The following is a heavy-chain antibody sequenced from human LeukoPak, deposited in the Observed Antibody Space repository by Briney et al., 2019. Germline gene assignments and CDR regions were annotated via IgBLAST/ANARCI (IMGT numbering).Heavy chain of an antibody. V-gene: IGHV3-48*03. D-gene: IGHD6-6*01. CDR2: ISSSGSTI. Sequence: PGGSLRLSCAASGFTFSSYEMNWVRQAPGKGLEWVSYISSSGSTIYYADSVKGRFTISRDNAKNSLYLQMNSLRAEDTAVYYCAKDTYSSYPHYMDVWGKGTTVTISS. CDR3: AKDTYSSYPHYMDV. J-gene: IGHJ6*03. CDR1: GFTFSSYE.